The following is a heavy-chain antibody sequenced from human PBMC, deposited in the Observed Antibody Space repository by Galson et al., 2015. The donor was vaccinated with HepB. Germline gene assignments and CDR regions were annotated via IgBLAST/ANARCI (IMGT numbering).Heavy chain of an antibody. J-gene: IGHJ4*02. CDR3: ARAWGYCSGGSCRRTDY. V-gene: IGHV3-11*06. CDR2: ISSSSSYT. D-gene: IGHD2-15*01. CDR1: GFTFSDYY. Sequence: SLRLSCAASGFTFSDYYMSWIRQAPGKGLEWVSYISSSSSYTNYADSVKGRFTISRDNAKNSLYLQMNSLRAEDTAVYYCARAWGYCSGGSCRRTDYWGQGTLVTVSS.